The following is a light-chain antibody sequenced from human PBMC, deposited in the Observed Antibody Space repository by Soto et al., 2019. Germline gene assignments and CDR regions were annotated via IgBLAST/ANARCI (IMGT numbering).Light chain of an antibody. CDR2: GNN. CDR1: SSDVGGYNF. J-gene: IGLJ2*01. CDR3: QSYDSSLTNAV. Sequence: QSALTQPASVSGSPGQSITISCTGTSSDVGGYNFVSWYQQHPGKAPKLLIYGNNNRPSGVPDRFSGSKSGTSVSLAITGLRGEDEADYHCQSYDSSLTNAVFGGGTKLTVL. V-gene: IGLV2-14*01.